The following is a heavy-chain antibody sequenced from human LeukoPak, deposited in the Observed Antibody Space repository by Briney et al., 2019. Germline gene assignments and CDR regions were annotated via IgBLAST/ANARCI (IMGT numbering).Heavy chain of an antibody. CDR3: ARAQRPYCSSTSCYKPYYYYMDA. D-gene: IGHD2-2*02. J-gene: IGHJ6*03. CDR1: GGSISSYY. Sequence: PSETLSLTCTVSGGSISSYYWSWIRQPAGKGLEWIGRIYTSGSTNYNPSLKSRVTMSVDTSKNQFSLKLSSVTAADTAVYYCARAQRPYCSSTSCYKPYYYYMDAWGKGTTVTVSS. CDR2: IYTSGST. V-gene: IGHV4-4*07.